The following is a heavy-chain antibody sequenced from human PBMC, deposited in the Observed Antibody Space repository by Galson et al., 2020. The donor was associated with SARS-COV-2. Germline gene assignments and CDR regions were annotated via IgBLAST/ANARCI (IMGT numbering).Heavy chain of an antibody. CDR3: AKDTHGSGSDLDS. CDR1: GFTFDDYA. Sequence: GGSLRLSCAASGFTFDDYAMHWVRQPPGKGLEWVSHISWNSGNIGYADSVKGRFTISRDNAKNSLYLQMNSLGAEDTALYYCAKDTHGSGSDLDSWGQGTLVTVSS. V-gene: IGHV3-9*01. J-gene: IGHJ4*02. CDR2: ISWNSGNI. D-gene: IGHD3-10*01.